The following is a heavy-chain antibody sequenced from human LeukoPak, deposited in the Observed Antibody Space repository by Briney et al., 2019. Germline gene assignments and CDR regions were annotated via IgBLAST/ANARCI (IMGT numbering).Heavy chain of an antibody. V-gene: IGHV4-39*01. CDR1: GGSISSGTYY. Sequence: SETLSPTCTVSGGSISSGTYYWGWIRQPPGKGLEWIGSIYFSGSTYYNPSLKSRVTISVDTSKNQFSLRLSSVTAADTAVYYCAVKIAAAGFYWGQGTLVTVSS. CDR3: AVKIAAAGFY. J-gene: IGHJ4*02. D-gene: IGHD6-13*01. CDR2: IYFSGST.